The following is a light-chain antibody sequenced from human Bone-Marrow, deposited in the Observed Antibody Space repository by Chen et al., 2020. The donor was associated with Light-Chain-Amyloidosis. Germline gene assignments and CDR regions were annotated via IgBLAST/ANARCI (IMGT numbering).Light chain of an antibody. V-gene: IGKV4-1*01. CDR3: QHYYSAALT. J-gene: IGKJ4*01. CDR1: QSLLSSSNNKNF. CDR2: WAS. Sequence: DIVMTQSPDSLAVSLGERATMNCKSSQSLLSSSNNKNFLAWFQQKPGQPPKMLISWASTRESGVPDRFSGSESATDFTLTSSSLQAEDVAGYYCQHYYSAALTFGGGTKVEIK.